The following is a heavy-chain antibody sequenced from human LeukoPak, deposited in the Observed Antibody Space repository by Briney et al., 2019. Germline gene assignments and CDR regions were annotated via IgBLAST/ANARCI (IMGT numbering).Heavy chain of an antibody. V-gene: IGHV4-34*01. CDR2: INHSGST. Sequence: SETLSLTCAVYGGSFSGYYWSWIRQPPGKGLEWIGEINHSGSTNYNPSLKSRVTISVDTSKNQFSLKLSSVTAADTAVYYCARHPRLPYGGYRGLHFDYWGQGTLVTVPS. J-gene: IGHJ4*02. D-gene: IGHD5-12*01. CDR3: ARHPRLPYGGYRGLHFDY. CDR1: GGSFSGYY.